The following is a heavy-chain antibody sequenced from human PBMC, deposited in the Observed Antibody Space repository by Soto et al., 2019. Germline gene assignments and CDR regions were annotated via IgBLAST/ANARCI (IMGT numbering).Heavy chain of an antibody. CDR3: ARNSLTGYYNYYYSMDV. CDR2: IYPDDSDT. J-gene: IGHJ6*02. D-gene: IGHD3-9*01. Sequence: GESLKISCSSSGYSFSIYCIAWVLLMPGKGLEWMGSIYPDDSDTKYSPSFQGQVTISADKSISAAYLQWSSLKASDTAIYYCARNSLTGYYNYYYSMDVWGQGTTVTVSS. CDR1: GYSFSIYC. V-gene: IGHV5-51*01.